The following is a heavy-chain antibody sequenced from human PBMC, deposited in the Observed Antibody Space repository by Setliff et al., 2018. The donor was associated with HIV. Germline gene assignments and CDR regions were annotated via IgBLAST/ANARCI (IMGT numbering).Heavy chain of an antibody. CDR3: ARGKGGLVGPAEFDY. D-gene: IGHD1-26*01. V-gene: IGHV4-34*01. CDR2: INHTGNT. CDR1: GGYFSGYH. Sequence: PSETLSLTCAVYGGYFSGYHWNWIRQFPGKGLEWIGEINHTGNTQYNPSLKSRVTMSEETSKNQFSLKLKSVTAADTAIYFCARGKGGLVGPAEFDYWGPGTLVTVSS. J-gene: IGHJ4*02.